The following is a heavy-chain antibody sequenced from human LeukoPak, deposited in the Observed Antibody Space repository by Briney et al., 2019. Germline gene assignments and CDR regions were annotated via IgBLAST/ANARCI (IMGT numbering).Heavy chain of an antibody. CDR3: ARGHPHPNWFDP. V-gene: IGHV1-69*13. CDR2: IIPIFGTA. Sequence: ASVKVSCKASGGTFSSYAISWVRQAPGQGLEWMGGIIPIFGTANYAQKFQGRVTITADESTSTAYMELSSLRSEDTAVYYCARGHPHPNWFDPWGQGTLVTVSS. J-gene: IGHJ5*02. CDR1: GGTFSSYA.